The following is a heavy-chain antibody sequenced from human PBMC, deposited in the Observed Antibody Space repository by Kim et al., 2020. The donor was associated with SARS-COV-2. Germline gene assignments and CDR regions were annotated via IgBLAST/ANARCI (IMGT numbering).Heavy chain of an antibody. V-gene: IGHV3-48*03. D-gene: IGHD6-6*01. CDR3: ASLDSSSSRDY. J-gene: IGHJ4*02. Sequence: GGSLRLSCAASGFTFSSYEMNWVRQAPGKGLEWVSYISSSSSTIYYADSVKGRFTISRDNAKNSLYLQMNSLRAEDTAVYYCASLDSSSSRDYWGQGTLVTVSS. CDR1: GFTFSSYE. CDR2: ISSSSSTI.